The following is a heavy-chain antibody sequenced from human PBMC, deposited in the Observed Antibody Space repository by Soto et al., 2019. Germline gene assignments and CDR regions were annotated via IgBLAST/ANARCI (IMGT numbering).Heavy chain of an antibody. D-gene: IGHD2-15*01. CDR3: AAGDMGDY. CDR1: GYIYTTYA. J-gene: IGHJ4*02. CDR2: INAGNGDT. V-gene: IGHV1-3*01. Sequence: QVQLVQSGAEVKKPGASVKVSCKASGYIYTTYAMHWVRQVPGQRPEWMGWINAGNGDTKYVQRFQDRVTFTRDTSASTAYMEVSSLRSEDTAVYYCAAGDMGDYWGQGTLVTVSS.